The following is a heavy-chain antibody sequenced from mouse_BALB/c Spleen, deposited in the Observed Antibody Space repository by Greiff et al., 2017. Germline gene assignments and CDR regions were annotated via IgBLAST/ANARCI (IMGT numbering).Heavy chain of an antibody. CDR3: GTNYYGSSYWFAY. Sequence: QVQLKESGPSLVQPSQCLSITCTVSGFSLTSYGVHWVRQYPGKGLEWLGVIWRGGSTDYNAAFMSRLSITKDNSKSQVSFKMNSLQADDTAMYYCGTNYYGSSYWFAYWGQGTLVTVAA. CDR1: GFSLTSYG. J-gene: IGHJ3*01. V-gene: IGHV2-5-1*01. D-gene: IGHD1-1*01. CDR2: IWRGGST.